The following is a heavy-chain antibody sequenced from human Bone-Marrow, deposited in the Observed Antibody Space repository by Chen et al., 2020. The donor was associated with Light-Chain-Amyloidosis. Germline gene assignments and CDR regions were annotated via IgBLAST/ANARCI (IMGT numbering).Heavy chain of an antibody. D-gene: IGHD5-12*01. CDR3: ARRRDGYNFDY. CDR1: GYTFPNYW. J-gene: IGHJ4*02. Sequence: EVQLXXXGPEVKKPGESLKISCKGSGYTFPNYWIGWVRQMPGKGLEWMGVIYPDDSDARYSPSFEGQVTISADKSXTTAXXXXXXXXASXTXMYYCARRRDGYNFDYWGQGTLVTVSS. V-gene: IGHV5-51*01. CDR2: IYPDDSDA.